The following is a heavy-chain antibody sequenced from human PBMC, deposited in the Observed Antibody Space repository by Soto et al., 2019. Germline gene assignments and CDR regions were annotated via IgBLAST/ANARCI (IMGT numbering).Heavy chain of an antibody. CDR2: IYHSGST. CDR3: ARVPDY. J-gene: IGHJ4*02. CDR1: GDSITSNSYF. V-gene: IGHV4-30-2*01. Sequence: SETLSLTCTVSGDSITSNSYFWSRIRQPPGKGLEWIGYIYHSGSTYYNPSLKSRVTISVDRSKNQFSLKLSSVTAADTAVYYCARVPDYWGQGTLVTVSS.